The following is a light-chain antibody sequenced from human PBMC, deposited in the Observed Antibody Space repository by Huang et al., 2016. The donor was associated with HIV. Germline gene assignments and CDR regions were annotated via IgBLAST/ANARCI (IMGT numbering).Light chain of an antibody. CDR3: QQYNNWPPIT. J-gene: IGKJ5*01. CDR2: GAS. Sequence: EIVMTQSPVTLSVSPGERATLSCRASQSVSSNLAWYQQKPGQAPRLLIYGASTRATAVPAKCSGSGSGTEFTLTISSLQSEDFALYYCQQYNNWPPITFGQGTRLEIK. V-gene: IGKV3-15*01. CDR1: QSVSSN.